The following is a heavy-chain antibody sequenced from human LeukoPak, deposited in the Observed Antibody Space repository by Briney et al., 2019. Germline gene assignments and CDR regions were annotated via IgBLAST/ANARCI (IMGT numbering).Heavy chain of an antibody. V-gene: IGHV3-7*01. Sequence: GRSLRLSCAASGFTFSSYAMHWVRQAPGKGLEWVANIKQDGSEKYYVDSVKGRFTISRDKAKNSLYLQMNSLRGEDTAVYYCARDSNWAGYFDYWGQGTLVTVSS. D-gene: IGHD2-2*01. J-gene: IGHJ4*02. CDR2: IKQDGSEK. CDR3: ARDSNWAGYFDY. CDR1: GFTFSSYA.